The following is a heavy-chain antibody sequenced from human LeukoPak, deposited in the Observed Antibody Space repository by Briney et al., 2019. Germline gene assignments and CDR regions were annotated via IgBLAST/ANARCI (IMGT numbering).Heavy chain of an antibody. J-gene: IGHJ4*02. CDR2: IYYSGST. D-gene: IGHD4-17*01. CDR3: ARRALYGHYDY. V-gene: IGHV4-39*01. Sequence: SETLSLTCTVSGGSISSSSYYWGWIRQPPGKGLEWIGSIYYSGSTYYNPSLKSRVTISVDTSKNQFSLKLSSVTAADTAVYYCARRALYGHYDYWGQGTLVTVSS. CDR1: GGSISSSSYY.